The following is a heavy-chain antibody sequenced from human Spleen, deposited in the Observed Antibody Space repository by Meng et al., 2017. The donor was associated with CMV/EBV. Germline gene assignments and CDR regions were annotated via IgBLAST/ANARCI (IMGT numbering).Heavy chain of an antibody. J-gene: IGHJ4*02. CDR2: IYPGDSHT. D-gene: IGHD2-21*01. V-gene: IGHV5-51*01. CDR1: FTSYW. Sequence: FTSYWIGWVRQMPGKGLEWMGIIYPGDSHTTYSPSFQGQVTISADKSISTAYLQWSSLKASDTAMYYCARQAYCGGDCYSDPYYFDYWGQGTLVTVSS. CDR3: ARQAYCGGDCYSDPYYFDY.